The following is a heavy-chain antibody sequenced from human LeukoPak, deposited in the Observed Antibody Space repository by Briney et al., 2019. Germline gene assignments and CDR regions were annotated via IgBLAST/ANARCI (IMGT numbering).Heavy chain of an antibody. Sequence: GGSLRLSCAASGFTFSSYGMHWVRQAPGKGLEWVAVVSYDGSNKYYADSVKGRFTISRDNSKNTLYLQMNSLRAEDTALYYCAKDIYPHPGGMDVWGQGTTVTVSS. D-gene: IGHD2-2*02. J-gene: IGHJ6*02. CDR2: VSYDGSNK. CDR3: AKDIYPHPGGMDV. V-gene: IGHV3-30*18. CDR1: GFTFSSYG.